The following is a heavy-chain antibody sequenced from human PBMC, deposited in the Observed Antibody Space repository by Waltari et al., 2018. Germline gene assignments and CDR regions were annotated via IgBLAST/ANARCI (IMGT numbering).Heavy chain of an antibody. J-gene: IGHJ4*02. CDR3: TRGDTDFREGAY. CDR2: INEDGGGK. V-gene: IGHV3-7*01. D-gene: IGHD3-10*01. Sequence: EVRLVDSGGGLVQPGGSLRLSCEGSGFTFYSYWMGWVRQAPGKGLEWVANINEDGGGKYYLDSVRGRFTISRDNAKNSLYLQMNSLRAEDTALYYCTRGDTDFREGAYWGQGTLVTVSS. CDR1: GFTFYSYW.